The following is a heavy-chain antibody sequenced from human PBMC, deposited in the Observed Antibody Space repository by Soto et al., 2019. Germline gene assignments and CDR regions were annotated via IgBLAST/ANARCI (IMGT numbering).Heavy chain of an antibody. Sequence: GGSLRLSCAASGFTFSSYSMNWVRQAPGKGLEWVSYISSSSSTIYYADSVKGRFTISRDNAKNSLYLQMNSLGAEDTAVYYCAREAMVRGVITANYYYYYMDVWGKGTTVTVSS. V-gene: IGHV3-48*01. CDR1: GFTFSSYS. D-gene: IGHD3-10*01. J-gene: IGHJ6*03. CDR2: ISSSSSTI. CDR3: AREAMVRGVITANYYYYYMDV.